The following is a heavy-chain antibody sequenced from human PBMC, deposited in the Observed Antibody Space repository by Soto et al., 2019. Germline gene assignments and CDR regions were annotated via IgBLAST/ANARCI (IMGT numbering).Heavy chain of an antibody. CDR2: IYSGGST. CDR1: GFTVSSNY. V-gene: IGHV3-53*02. J-gene: IGHJ4*02. Sequence: EVQLVETGGGLIQPGGSLRLSCAASGFTVSSNYMSWVRQAPGKGLEWVSVIYSGGSTYYADSVKGRLTISRDNSKNTLYLQMDSLRAEDTAVYYCARRTILDYWGQGNLVTVSS. D-gene: IGHD2-2*01. CDR3: ARRTILDY.